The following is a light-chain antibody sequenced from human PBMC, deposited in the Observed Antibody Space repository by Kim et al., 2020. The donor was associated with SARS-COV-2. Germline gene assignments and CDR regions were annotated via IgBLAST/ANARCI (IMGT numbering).Light chain of an antibody. V-gene: IGLV3-21*04. CDR1: NIGSKS. J-gene: IGLJ1*01. Sequence: SYELTQPPSVSVAPGKTARITCGGNNIGSKSVHWYQQKPGQAPVLVIYYDSDRPSGIPERFSGSNSGNTATLTISRVEAGDEADYYCQVWASRSDHYVFG. CDR3: QVWASRSDHYV. CDR2: YDS.